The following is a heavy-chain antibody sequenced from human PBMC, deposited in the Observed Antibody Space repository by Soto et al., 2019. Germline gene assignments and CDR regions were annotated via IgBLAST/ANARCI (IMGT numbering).Heavy chain of an antibody. CDR3: ARSIALSGLDY. CDR2: ISCDETKR. V-gene: IGHV3-30-3*01. D-gene: IGHD6-19*01. Sequence: QVQLVESGGGVVQPGKSLRLSCAASGFTFSSYSMNWVRQAPGRGLEWVAVISCDETKRYYGDSVKGRFSISRDTAKNTLYLQMNRLSAEDTAVYYCARSIALSGLDYWGQGPRVTVSS. CDR1: GFTFSSYS. J-gene: IGHJ4*02.